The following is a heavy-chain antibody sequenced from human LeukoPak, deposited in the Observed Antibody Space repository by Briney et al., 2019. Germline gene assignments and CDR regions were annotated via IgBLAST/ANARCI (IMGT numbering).Heavy chain of an antibody. J-gene: IGHJ4*02. CDR3: ARAASPDYYDSSGYSYFDY. D-gene: IGHD3-22*01. V-gene: IGHV4-39*07. Sequence: SETLSLTCTVSGGSISSSSYYWGWIRQPPGKGLEWIGSIYYSVSTYYNPSLKSRVTISVDTSKNQFSLKLSSVTAADTAVYYCARAASPDYYDSSGYSYFDYWGQGTLVTVSS. CDR2: IYYSVST. CDR1: GGSISSSSYY.